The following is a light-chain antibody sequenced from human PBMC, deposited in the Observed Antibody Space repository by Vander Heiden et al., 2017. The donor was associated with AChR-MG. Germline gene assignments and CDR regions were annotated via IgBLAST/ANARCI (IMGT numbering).Light chain of an antibody. J-gene: IGLJ1*01. CDR1: SSDVGAYDS. CDR2: DVS. V-gene: IGLV2-14*01. Sequence: QSALTQPASVSGPPGQSISFSCTGTSSDVGAYDSVSWCQQHPGKAPKLMIYDVSKRPSGVSDRFSGSKSGNTASLTISELQAEDEADYYCSSFTASSTYVFGTGTKVTVL. CDR3: SSFTASSTYV.